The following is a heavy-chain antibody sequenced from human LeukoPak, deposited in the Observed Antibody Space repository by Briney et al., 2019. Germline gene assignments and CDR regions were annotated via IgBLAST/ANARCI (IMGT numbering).Heavy chain of an antibody. CDR2: ISYSGST. Sequence: SETLSLTCTVSGGSISSYYWSWIRQPPGKGLEWIGYISYSGSTNYNPSLKSRVTISVDASKNQFSLKLSSVTAADTAVYYCARDNLYGDYLLAFDTWGQGTMVTVSS. D-gene: IGHD4-17*01. CDR3: ARDNLYGDYLLAFDT. J-gene: IGHJ3*02. V-gene: IGHV4-59*01. CDR1: GGSISSYY.